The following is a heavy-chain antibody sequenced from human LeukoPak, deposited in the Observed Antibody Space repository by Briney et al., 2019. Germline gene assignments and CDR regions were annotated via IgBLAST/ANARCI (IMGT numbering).Heavy chain of an antibody. D-gene: IGHD3-9*01. CDR1: GDSVSSNSAA. V-gene: IGHV6-1*01. CDR2: TYHRSKWHN. J-gene: IGHJ4*02. CDR3: PRAAYDILTGSTLWYFDH. Sequence: SQTLSLTCGISGDSVSSNSAAWNWIRQSPSRGLEWLGRTYHRSKWHNDYAVSVKSRITINADTSKNQFSLQLNSVTPEDTAFYYKPRAAYDILTGSTLWYFDHWGQGTLVTVSS.